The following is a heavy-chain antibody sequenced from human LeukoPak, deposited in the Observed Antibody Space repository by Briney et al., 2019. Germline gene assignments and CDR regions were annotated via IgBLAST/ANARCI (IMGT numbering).Heavy chain of an antibody. Sequence: PGGSLRLSCAASGFTVSSDYMGWVRQAPEKGLEWVSLISSGGSTYYADSLKGRFTIPRDNSKNTLYLQMNSLRAEDTAVYYCGRVGDGYNDNYWGQGTLVTVSS. CDR3: GRVGDGYNDNY. CDR1: GFTVSSDY. J-gene: IGHJ4*02. V-gene: IGHV3-66*01. D-gene: IGHD5-24*01. CDR2: ISSGGST.